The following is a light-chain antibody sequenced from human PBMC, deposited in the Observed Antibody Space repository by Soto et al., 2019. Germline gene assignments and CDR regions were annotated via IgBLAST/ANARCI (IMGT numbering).Light chain of an antibody. CDR3: QTWGTGDWV. CDR1: SGPISYA. J-gene: IGLJ3*02. CDR2: LNSDGSH. V-gene: IGLV4-69*01. Sequence: QLVLTQSPSASASLGASVKLTCTLSSGPISYAIAWHQQQPEKGPRYLMKLNSDGSHSKWDWIPDRFSGSSSGAERYLTISSLQSEDEADYYCQTWGTGDWVFGGGTKLTVL.